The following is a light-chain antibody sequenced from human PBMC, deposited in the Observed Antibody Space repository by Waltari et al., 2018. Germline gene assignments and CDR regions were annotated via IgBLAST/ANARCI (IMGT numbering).Light chain of an antibody. CDR2: GAS. J-gene: IGKJ4*01. CDR1: QSVSSN. V-gene: IGKV3-15*01. Sequence: EIVMTQSPATLSVSPGERATLSCRASQSVSSNLAWYQQKPGQAPRLLIYGASTRATGIPARFSDSGSGTEFTLTISSLQSEDFAVYYCQQYNNWLTFGGGTKVEIK. CDR3: QQYNNWLT.